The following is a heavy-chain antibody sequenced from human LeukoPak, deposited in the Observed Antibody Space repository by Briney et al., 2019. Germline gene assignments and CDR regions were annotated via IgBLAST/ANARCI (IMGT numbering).Heavy chain of an antibody. V-gene: IGHV3-53*05. CDR1: GFTVSSNY. CDR3: AKVLYYYDSSGTGVFDY. CDR2: IYSGGST. D-gene: IGHD3-22*01. J-gene: IGHJ4*02. Sequence: GGSLRLSCAASGFTVSSNYMSWVRQAPGKGLEWVSIIYSGGSTFYADSVKGRFTISRDNSKNTLYLQMNSLRAEDTAVYYCAKVLYYYDSSGTGVFDYWGQGTLVTVSS.